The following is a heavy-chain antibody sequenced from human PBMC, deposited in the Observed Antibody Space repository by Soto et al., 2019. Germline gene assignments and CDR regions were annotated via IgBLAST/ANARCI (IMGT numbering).Heavy chain of an antibody. D-gene: IGHD6-19*01. CDR3: ARRYSGIAVAGHFDY. V-gene: IGHV4-4*02. CDR1: GGSISSSNW. J-gene: IGHJ4*02. Sequence: QVQLQESGPGLVKPSGTLSLTCAVSGGSISSSNWWSWVRQPPGKGLEWIGEIYHSGSTNYNPSLKSRLTISVDKSKNQFSLKLSSVTAADTAVYYCARRYSGIAVAGHFDYWGQGTLVTVSS. CDR2: IYHSGST.